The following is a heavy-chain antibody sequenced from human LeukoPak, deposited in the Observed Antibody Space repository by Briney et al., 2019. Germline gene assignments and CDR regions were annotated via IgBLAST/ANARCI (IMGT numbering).Heavy chain of an antibody. V-gene: IGHV3-23*01. CDR2: ISPVGDIT. Sequence: GGSLRLSCAASGFTFRAHGMDWVRQAPGKGLEWVAVISPVGDITYYADSVMGRFTISRDNPKSTVYLQMNSLRVEDAAEYYCVRDRDWGAFDIWGQVTMVTVSS. J-gene: IGHJ3*02. CDR3: VRDRDWGAFDI. CDR1: GFTFRAHG. D-gene: IGHD3/OR15-3a*01.